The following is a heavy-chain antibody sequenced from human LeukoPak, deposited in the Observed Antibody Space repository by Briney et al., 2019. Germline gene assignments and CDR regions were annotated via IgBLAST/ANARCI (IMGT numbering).Heavy chain of an antibody. D-gene: IGHD1-1*01. CDR3: AHRPSQLERPLW. V-gene: IGHV2-70*12. CDR2: IVWDDDK. J-gene: IGHJ4*02. Sequence: SGPTLVNPTQTLTLTCTFSGFSLSTSGMCVSWIRQPPGKALEWLARIVWDDDKYYSTSLKTRLTISKDTSKNQVVLTMTNMDPVDTATYYCAHRPSQLERPLWWGQGTLVTVSS. CDR1: GFSLSTSGMC.